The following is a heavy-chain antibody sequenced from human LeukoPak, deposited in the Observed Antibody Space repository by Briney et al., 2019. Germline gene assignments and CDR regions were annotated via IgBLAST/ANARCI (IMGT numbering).Heavy chain of an antibody. CDR3: ARGQGSLWFGELLGATDYYYGMDV. CDR2: INASGGST. CDR1: GYTFTGYY. J-gene: IGHJ6*02. Sequence: ASVKVSCKASGYTFTGYYMHWVRQAPGQGLEWMGIINASGGSTSYAQKVQGRVTMTRDTSTSTIYMELSSLRSEDTAVYYCARGQGSLWFGELLGATDYYYGMDVWGQGTTVTVSS. D-gene: IGHD3-10*01. V-gene: IGHV1-46*01.